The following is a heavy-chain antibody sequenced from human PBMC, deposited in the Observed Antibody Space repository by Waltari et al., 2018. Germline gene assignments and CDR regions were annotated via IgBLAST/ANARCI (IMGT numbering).Heavy chain of an antibody. CDR1: GGSISSSSYY. CDR2: IYYSGST. Sequence: QLQLQESGPGLVTPSETLSLTCTVSGGSISSSSYYWGGIRQPPGKGLEWIGSIYYSGSTYYNPSLKSRVTISVDTSKNQFSLKLSSVTAADTAVYYCAISGRAAAEYWGQGTLVTVSS. CDR3: AISGRAAAEY. J-gene: IGHJ4*02. D-gene: IGHD6-13*01. V-gene: IGHV4-39*07.